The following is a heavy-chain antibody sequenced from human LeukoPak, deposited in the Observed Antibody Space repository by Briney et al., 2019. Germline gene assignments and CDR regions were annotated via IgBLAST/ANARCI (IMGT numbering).Heavy chain of an antibody. J-gene: IGHJ4*02. CDR3: ARSYWSGYQYYFDY. Sequence: SETLSLTCTVSGGPISSYYWSWIRQPPGKGPEWIGYIYYSGSTNYNPSLKSRVTISVDTSKNQFFLKLSSVTAADTAVYYCARSYWSGYQYYFDYWGQGTLVTVSS. V-gene: IGHV4-59*01. D-gene: IGHD3-3*01. CDR1: GGPISSYY. CDR2: IYYSGST.